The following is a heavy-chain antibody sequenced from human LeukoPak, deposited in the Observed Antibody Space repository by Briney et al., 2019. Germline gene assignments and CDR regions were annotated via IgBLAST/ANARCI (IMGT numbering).Heavy chain of an antibody. J-gene: IGHJ6*03. V-gene: IGHV1-8*01. Sequence: ASVKVSCKASGYTFTSYDINWVRQATGQGLEWMGWMNPNSGNTGYAQKFQGRVTITRNTSISTAYMELSSLRSEDTAVYYCARAYDDFWSGYYMGGDYYYYMDVWGKGTTVTVSS. CDR1: GYTFTSYD. CDR3: ARAYDDFWSGYYMGGDYYYYMDV. CDR2: MNPNSGNT. D-gene: IGHD3-3*01.